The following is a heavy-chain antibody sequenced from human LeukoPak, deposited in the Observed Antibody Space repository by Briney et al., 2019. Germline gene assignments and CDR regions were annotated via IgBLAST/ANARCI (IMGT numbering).Heavy chain of an antibody. V-gene: IGHV1-8*02. J-gene: IGHJ4*02. CDR3: ARVDGGSGTDY. D-gene: IGHD3-10*01. CDR1: GYTFTSYG. CDR2: ITPNSGGT. Sequence: ASVKVSCKASGYTFTSYGISWVRQAPGQGLEWMGWITPNSGGTGYAQKFQGRVTMTRNTSISTAYMELSSLRSEDTAVYYCARVDGGSGTDYWGQGTLVTVSS.